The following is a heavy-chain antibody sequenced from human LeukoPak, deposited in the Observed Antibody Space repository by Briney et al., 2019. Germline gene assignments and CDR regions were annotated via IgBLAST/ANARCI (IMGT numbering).Heavy chain of an antibody. CDR2: ISGSSKII. CDR1: GFTFSSYS. Sequence: PGGSLRLSCAASGFTFSSYSMNWVRQAPGKGLEWISYISGSSKIIHWAESLKGRFTLSRDSAKNSLYLQMNSLRDEDTAVYYCARDYSSSGTFFGYYYGMDVWGQGTTVTVSS. D-gene: IGHD2-2*01. J-gene: IGHJ6*02. V-gene: IGHV3-48*02. CDR3: ARDYSSSGTFFGYYYGMDV.